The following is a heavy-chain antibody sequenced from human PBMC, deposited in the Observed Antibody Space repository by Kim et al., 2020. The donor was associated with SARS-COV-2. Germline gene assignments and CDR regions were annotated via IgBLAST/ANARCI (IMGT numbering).Heavy chain of an antibody. J-gene: IGHJ3*02. CDR2: ISYVGSNK. CDR3: AREADFYYYGSGGLSDAFDI. D-gene: IGHD3-10*01. V-gene: IGHV3-30*04. Sequence: GGSLRLSCAASGFTFSSYAMHWVRQAPGKGLEWVAVISYVGSNKYYADSVKGRFTISRDNSKNTLYLQMNSLRAEDTAVYYCAREADFYYYGSGGLSDAFDIWGQGTMVTVSS. CDR1: GFTFSSYA.